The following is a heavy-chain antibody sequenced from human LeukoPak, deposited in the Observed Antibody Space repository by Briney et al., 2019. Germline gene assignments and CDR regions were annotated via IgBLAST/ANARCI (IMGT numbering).Heavy chain of an antibody. V-gene: IGHV1-8*03. CDR3: ARRGLVAGIYDLVYGFDL. D-gene: IGHD3/OR15-3a*01. J-gene: IGHJ3*01. CDR1: GYSFTTFH. CDR2: VNPDNGNT. Sequence: ASVKVSCKAAGYSFTTFHMNWVGQAPGQGPEWMGWVNPDNGNTGFAQKFQGRVTITQNSSVTTVYMELSSLTSEDTAVYYCARRGLVAGIYDLVYGFDLWGQGTMVTVSS.